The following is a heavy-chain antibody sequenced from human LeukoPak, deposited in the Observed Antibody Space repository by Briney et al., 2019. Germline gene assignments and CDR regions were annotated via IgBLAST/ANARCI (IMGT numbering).Heavy chain of an antibody. CDR2: INHSGST. J-gene: IGHJ3*02. D-gene: IGHD5-18*01. V-gene: IGHV4-34*01. CDR3: ARGSRYSYGYSQSRSGAFDI. CDR1: GGSFSGYY. Sequence: SETLSLTCAVYGGSFSGYYWSWIRQPPGKGLEWIGEINHSGSTNYNPSLKSRVTISVDTSKNQFSLKLSSVTAADTAVYYRARGSRYSYGYSQSRSGAFDIWGQGTMVTVSS.